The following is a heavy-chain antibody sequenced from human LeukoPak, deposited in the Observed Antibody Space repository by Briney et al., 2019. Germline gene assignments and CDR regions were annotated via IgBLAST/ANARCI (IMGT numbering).Heavy chain of an antibody. D-gene: IGHD2-2*01. Sequence: PSETLSLTCAVYGGSFSGYYWSWIRQPPGKRLEWIGEINHSGSTNYNPSLKSRVTISVDTSKNQFSLKLSSVTAADTAVYYCARDWEYCSSTSCYYYFDYWGQGTLVTVSS. CDR3: ARDWEYCSSTSCYYYFDY. V-gene: IGHV4-34*01. J-gene: IGHJ4*02. CDR2: INHSGST. CDR1: GGSFSGYY.